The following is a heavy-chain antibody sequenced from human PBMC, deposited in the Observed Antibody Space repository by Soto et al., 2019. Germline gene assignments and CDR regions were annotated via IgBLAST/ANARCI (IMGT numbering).Heavy chain of an antibody. CDR3: ARAKIVEMATILDY. V-gene: IGHV3-33*01. Sequence: PGGSLRLSCAASGFTFSSYGMHWVRQAPGKGLEWVAVIWYDGSNKYYADSVKGRFTISRDNSKNTLYLQMNSLRAEDTAVYYCARAKIVEMATILDYWGQGTLVTVSS. CDR1: GFTFSSYG. J-gene: IGHJ4*02. CDR2: IWYDGSNK. D-gene: IGHD5-12*01.